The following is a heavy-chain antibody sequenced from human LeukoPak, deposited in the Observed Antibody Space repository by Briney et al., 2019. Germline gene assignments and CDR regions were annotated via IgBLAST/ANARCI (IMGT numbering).Heavy chain of an antibody. V-gene: IGHV3-23*01. Sequence: PGGSLRLSCAASGFTFSNYAMSWVRQAPGKGLEWVSTISGNGGTTYYADSVKGRFTISRDNSRNTLYLQMNSLRAEDTAVYHRAKAGVEYCSSASCNFDYWGQGNLVTVSS. CDR3: AKAGVEYCSSASCNFDY. D-gene: IGHD2-2*01. CDR1: GFTFSNYA. J-gene: IGHJ4*02. CDR2: ISGNGGTT.